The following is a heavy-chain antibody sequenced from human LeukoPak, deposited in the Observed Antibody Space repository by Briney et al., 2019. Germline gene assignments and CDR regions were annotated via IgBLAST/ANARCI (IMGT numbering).Heavy chain of an antibody. CDR3: ATPAYYYGSGSYYFDY. D-gene: IGHD3-10*01. V-gene: IGHV1-24*01. J-gene: IGHJ4*02. CDR2: FDPEDGET. CDR1: GYTLTGLS. Sequence: GASVKVSCKVSGYTLTGLSMHWVRQAPGKGLEWMGGFDPEDGETIYAQKFQGRVTMTEDTSTDTAYMELSSLRSEDTAVYYCATPAYYYGSGSYYFDYWGQGTLVTVSS.